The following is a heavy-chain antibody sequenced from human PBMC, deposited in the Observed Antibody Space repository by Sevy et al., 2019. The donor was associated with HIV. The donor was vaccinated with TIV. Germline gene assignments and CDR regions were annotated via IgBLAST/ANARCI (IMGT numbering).Heavy chain of an antibody. V-gene: IGHV3-30*02. CDR2: IHYDGSNK. D-gene: IGHD3-10*02. J-gene: IGHJ6*02. CDR1: GFIFNSYG. CDR3: AKDVLGLEVIQNYYCSNGMDV. Sequence: GGSLRLSCAASGFIFNSYGVQWVRQAPGKGLQWVAFIHYDGSNKYYGDSVKGRFTISRDNSKNTLYLEMNSLRPEDTAVYYCAKDVLGLEVIQNYYCSNGMDVWGQGTTVTVSS.